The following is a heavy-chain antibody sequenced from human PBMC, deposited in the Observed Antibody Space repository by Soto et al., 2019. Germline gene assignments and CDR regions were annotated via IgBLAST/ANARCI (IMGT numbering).Heavy chain of an antibody. CDR2: ISYDGSNK. D-gene: IGHD5-12*01. CDR1: GFTFSSYA. Sequence: QVQLVESGGGVVQPGRSLRLSCAASGFTFSSYAMHWVRQAPGKGLEWVAVISYDGSNKYYADSVKGRFTISRDNSKNPLYLQMNSLRAEDTAVYYCARDRDGYNSLDYWGQGTLVTVSS. CDR3: ARDRDGYNSLDY. J-gene: IGHJ4*02. V-gene: IGHV3-30-3*01.